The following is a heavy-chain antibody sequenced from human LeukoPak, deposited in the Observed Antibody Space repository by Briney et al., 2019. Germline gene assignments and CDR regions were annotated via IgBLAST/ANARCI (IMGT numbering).Heavy chain of an antibody. CDR2: ISSSGSTI. Sequence: GGSLRLSCAASGFTFSSYEMSWVRQAPGKGLEWVSYISSSGSTIYYADSVKGRFTISRDNAKNSLYLQMNSLRAEDTAVYYCARDPGYCSGGSCSTLDYWGQGTLVTVSS. V-gene: IGHV3-48*03. CDR3: ARDPGYCSGGSCSTLDY. J-gene: IGHJ4*02. CDR1: GFTFSSYE. D-gene: IGHD2-15*01.